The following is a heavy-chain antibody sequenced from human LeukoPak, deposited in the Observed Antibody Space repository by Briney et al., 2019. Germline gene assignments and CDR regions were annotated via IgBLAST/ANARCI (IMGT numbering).Heavy chain of an antibody. J-gene: IGHJ4*02. Sequence: GGSLRLSCTASGFTFTSYWMHWVRRAPGKGLVWVSHLNTDGSATNYADSVKGRFTISRDNAKNTLYLQMNSLRAEDTAVYYCARDLSVARDYWGPGTLVTVSS. CDR2: LNTDGSAT. CDR1: GFTFTSYW. CDR3: ARDLSVARDY. V-gene: IGHV3-74*01. D-gene: IGHD2-21*01.